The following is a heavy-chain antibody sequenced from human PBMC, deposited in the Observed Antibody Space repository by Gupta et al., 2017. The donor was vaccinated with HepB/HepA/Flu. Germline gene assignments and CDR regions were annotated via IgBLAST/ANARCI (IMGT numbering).Heavy chain of an antibody. J-gene: IGHJ4*02. Sequence: QVQLVESGGGLVKPGGSLRLSCAASGFTFTDSYMIWIRQAPGKGLEWISYISSSSLSIYYADSVKGRFTISRDNAKNSLYLQMSSLTADDTAVYYCARSRYSTSWLHFDYWGQGTLVTVSS. V-gene: IGHV3-11*01. CDR2: ISSSSLSI. CDR1: GFTFTDSY. D-gene: IGHD6-13*01. CDR3: ARSRYSTSWLHFDY.